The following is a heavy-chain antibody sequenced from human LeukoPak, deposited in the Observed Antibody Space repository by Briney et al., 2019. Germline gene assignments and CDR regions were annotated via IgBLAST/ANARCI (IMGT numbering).Heavy chain of an antibody. V-gene: IGHV3-53*01. D-gene: IGHD3-3*01. Sequence: EPGGSLRVSCAVSGFSVTNNYMSWVRQAPGKGLEWVSVIYSGGSTYYADSVKGRFTISRDNAKNSLYLQMNSLRAEDTAVYYCARDAQHTYYDFWSGYSNWFDPWGQGTLVTVSS. CDR1: GFSVTNNY. J-gene: IGHJ5*02. CDR2: IYSGGST. CDR3: ARDAQHTYYDFWSGYSNWFDP.